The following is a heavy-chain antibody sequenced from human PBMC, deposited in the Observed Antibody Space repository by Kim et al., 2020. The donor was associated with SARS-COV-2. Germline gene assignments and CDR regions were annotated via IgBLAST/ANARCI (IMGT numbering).Heavy chain of an antibody. V-gene: IGHV3-48*02. Sequence: GGSLRLSCATSGFAFCGYDMNWVRQAPGKGLEWLSFITKSSNTIYYADSVEGRFTISRDNAKNSLFLQMNSLRDEDTALYYCVRDRLGGAFDMWGQGTMVTVSS. CDR2: ITKSSNTI. J-gene: IGHJ3*02. CDR3: VRDRLGGAFDM. CDR1: GFAFCGYD. D-gene: IGHD3-16*01.